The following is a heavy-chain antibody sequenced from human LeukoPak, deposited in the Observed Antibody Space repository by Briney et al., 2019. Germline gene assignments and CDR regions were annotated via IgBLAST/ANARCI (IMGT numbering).Heavy chain of an antibody. D-gene: IGHD1-14*01. Sequence: ASVKVSCKASGYTFTNYAMNWVRQAPGQGLEWMGWINTNTGNPTYAQDFTGRFVFSLDTSVSTAYLQISSLKAEDTAVYYCARDPRANNHNSDWFDPWGQGTLVTVSS. V-gene: IGHV7-4-1*02. CDR3: ARDPRANNHNSDWFDP. CDR1: GYTFTNYA. J-gene: IGHJ5*02. CDR2: INTNTGNP.